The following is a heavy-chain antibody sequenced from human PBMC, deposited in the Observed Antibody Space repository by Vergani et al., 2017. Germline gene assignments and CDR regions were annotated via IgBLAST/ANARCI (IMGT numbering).Heavy chain of an antibody. V-gene: IGHV4-59*12. J-gene: IGHJ4*02. D-gene: IGHD5-18*01. CDR2: IYYSGST. CDR3: ARGDRGYSYGYYDY. CDR1: GGSISSYY. Sequence: QVQLQESGPGLVKPSETLSLTCTVSGGSISSYYWSWIRQPPGKGLEWIGYIYYSGSTYYNPSLKSRVTISVATSKNQFSLKLSSVTAADTAVYYCARGDRGYSYGYYDYWGQGTLVTVSS.